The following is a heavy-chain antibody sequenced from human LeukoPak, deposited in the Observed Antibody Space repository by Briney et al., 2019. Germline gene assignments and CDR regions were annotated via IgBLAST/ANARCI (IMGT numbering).Heavy chain of an antibody. V-gene: IGHV4-59*08. CDR1: GGSLSSYY. J-gene: IGHJ3*02. Sequence: SETLSLTRTVSGGSLSSYYWSWIRHPPGKGLERIGYIYYSGRTNYNPSLKSRVPISVDTPKNQFSLKLSSVTAADTGVYYCARQGGEIWFGEFYDAFDIWGEGRMVTVCS. CDR3: ARQGGEIWFGEFYDAFDI. D-gene: IGHD3-10*01. CDR2: IYYSGRT.